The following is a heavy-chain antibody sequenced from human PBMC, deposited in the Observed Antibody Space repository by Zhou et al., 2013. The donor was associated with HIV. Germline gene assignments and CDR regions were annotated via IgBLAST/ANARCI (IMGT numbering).Heavy chain of an antibody. CDR3: ARDGRRDSSRGYFDL. D-gene: IGHD3-22*01. CDR1: GGTFSSYA. V-gene: IGHV1-18*01. CDR2: ISAFNGNT. J-gene: IGHJ2*01. Sequence: QVQLVQSGAEVKKPGSSVKVSCKASGGTFSSYAISWLRQAPGQGLEWMGWISAFNGNTDYSQKLQGRITLTTDTSTSTVYMELSSLRSDDTAVYYCARDGRRDSSRGYFDLWGRGTLVTVSS.